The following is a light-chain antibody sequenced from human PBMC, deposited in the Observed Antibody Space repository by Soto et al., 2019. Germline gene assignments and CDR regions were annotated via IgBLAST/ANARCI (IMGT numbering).Light chain of an antibody. V-gene: IGLV2-11*01. CDR2: DVS. CDR1: SSDVGGYNY. CDR3: SSYAGSNIF. Sequence: QSVLTQPRSVSGSPGQSVTISCTGTSSDVGGYNYVSWYQQHPGKAPKLTIYDVSKRPSGVPDRFSGSKSGNTASLTVSGLQAEDEADYYCSSYAGSNIFFGTGTKVTVL. J-gene: IGLJ1*01.